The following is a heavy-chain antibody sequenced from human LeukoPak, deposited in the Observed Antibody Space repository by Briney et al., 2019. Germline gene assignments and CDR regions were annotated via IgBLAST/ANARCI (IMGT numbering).Heavy chain of an antibody. Sequence: GGSLRLSCAASGFTFSSYAMSWVRQAPGKGLEWVSAISGSGGSTYYADSVKGRFTISRDNSKNTPYLQMNSLRAEDTAVYYCAKYSSGWLYFDYWGQGTLVTVSS. J-gene: IGHJ4*02. CDR1: GFTFSSYA. CDR2: ISGSGGST. CDR3: AKYSSGWLYFDY. V-gene: IGHV3-23*01. D-gene: IGHD6-19*01.